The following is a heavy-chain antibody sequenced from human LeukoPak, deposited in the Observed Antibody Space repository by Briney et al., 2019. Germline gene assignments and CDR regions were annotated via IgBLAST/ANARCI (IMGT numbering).Heavy chain of an antibody. Sequence: PSETLSLTCTVSGGSVSSPAYFWSWNRQPPGKGLEWIATINYSGSIYYNPSLKSRVTISLDTSENQFSLKLSSVTAADTAVYYCARHGPRRDGYNYDYWGPGTLVTVSS. V-gene: IGHV4-39*01. J-gene: IGHJ4*02. D-gene: IGHD5-24*01. CDR1: GGSVSSPAYF. CDR3: ARHGPRRDGYNYDY. CDR2: INYSGSI.